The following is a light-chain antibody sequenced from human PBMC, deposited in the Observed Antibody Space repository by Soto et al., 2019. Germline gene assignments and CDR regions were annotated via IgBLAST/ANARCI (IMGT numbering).Light chain of an antibody. CDR1: QSVSSSY. V-gene: IGKV3-20*01. CDR3: QQYGSSPPFT. CDR2: GAS. Sequence: EIVLTQSPATLSLSPGERATLSCRASQSVSSSYVAWYQQKPGQAPRLLIYGASSRATGIPDRCSGSGSGTDFTLTISRLEPEDFVVYYCQQYGSSPPFTFGPGTKVDIK. J-gene: IGKJ3*01.